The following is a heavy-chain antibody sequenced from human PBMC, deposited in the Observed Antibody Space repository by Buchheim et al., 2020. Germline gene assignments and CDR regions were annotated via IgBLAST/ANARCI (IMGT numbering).Heavy chain of an antibody. CDR2: INSDGSST. D-gene: IGHD2-2*01. J-gene: IGHJ6*02. Sequence: EVQLVESGGGLVQPGGSLRLSCAASGFTFSSYWMHWVRQAPGKGLVWVSRINSDGSSTSYADSVKGRFPISRDNAKNKLYLQMNSLRAEDTAVYYCARDIVVVPAAQVGYYYYGMDVWGQGTT. V-gene: IGHV3-74*01. CDR3: ARDIVVVPAAQVGYYYYGMDV. CDR1: GFTFSSYW.